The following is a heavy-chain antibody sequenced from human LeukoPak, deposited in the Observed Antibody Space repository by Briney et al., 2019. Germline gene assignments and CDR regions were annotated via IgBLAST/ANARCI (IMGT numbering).Heavy chain of an antibody. J-gene: IGHJ1*01. V-gene: IGHV4-34*01. Sequence: SETLSLTCAVYGGSFSGYYWSWIRQPPGKGLEWIGEINHSGSTNYNPSLKSRVTISVDTSKNQFSLKLSSVTAADTAVYYCARMDEMATSSGEYFQHWGQGTLVTVSS. CDR1: GGSFSGYY. D-gene: IGHD5-24*01. CDR2: INHSGST. CDR3: ARMDEMATSSGEYFQH.